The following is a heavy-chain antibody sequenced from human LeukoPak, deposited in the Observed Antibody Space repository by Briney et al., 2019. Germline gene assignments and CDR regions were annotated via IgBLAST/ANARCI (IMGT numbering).Heavy chain of an antibody. CDR2: IIPILGIA. D-gene: IGHD3-22*01. V-gene: IGHV1-69*02. J-gene: IGHJ6*02. CDR1: GYTFTGYY. CDR3: ARMRYYYDSSGYYYLDYYYYGMDV. Sequence: ASVKVSCKASGYTFTGYYMHWVRQAPGQGLEWMGRIIPILGIANYAQKFQGRVTITADKSTSTAYMELSSLRSEDTAVYYCARMRYYYDSSGYYYLDYYYYGMDVWGQGTTVTVSS.